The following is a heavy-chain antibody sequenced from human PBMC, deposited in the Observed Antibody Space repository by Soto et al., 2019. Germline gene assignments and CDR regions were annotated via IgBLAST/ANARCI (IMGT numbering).Heavy chain of an antibody. CDR3: AREVVVGYYYYGMDV. D-gene: IGHD2-2*01. CDR1: GYTFTGYY. V-gene: IGHV1-2*04. Sequence: ASVKVSCKASGYTFTGYYMHWVRRAPGQGLEWMGWINPNSGGTNYAQKFQGWVTMTRDTSISTAYMELSRLRSDDTAVYYCAREVVVGYYYYGMDVWGQGTTVTVSS. CDR2: INPNSGGT. J-gene: IGHJ6*02.